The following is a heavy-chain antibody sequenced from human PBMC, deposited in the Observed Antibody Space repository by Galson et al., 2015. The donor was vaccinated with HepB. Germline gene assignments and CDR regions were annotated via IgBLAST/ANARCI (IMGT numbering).Heavy chain of an antibody. Sequence: SLRLSCAASGFTFSSYAMSWVRQAPGKGLEWVSSISIRSNYIYYADSGQGRFTISRDNAKNSLYLQINSLRAEDTALYYCARARYYYGSGSPLYWYFDLWGRGTLVTVSS. J-gene: IGHJ2*01. D-gene: IGHD3-10*01. CDR1: GFTFSSYA. V-gene: IGHV3-21*01. CDR3: ARARYYYGSGSPLYWYFDL. CDR2: ISIRSNYI.